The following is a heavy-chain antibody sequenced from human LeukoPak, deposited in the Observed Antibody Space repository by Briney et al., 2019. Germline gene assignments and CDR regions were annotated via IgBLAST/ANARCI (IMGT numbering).Heavy chain of an antibody. CDR3: ASPYSSSFDY. V-gene: IGHV3-11*01. CDR1: GFTFGDYY. Sequence: GGSLRLSCAASGFTFGDYYMSWIRQAPGKGLEWVSYISSSGSTIYYADSVKGRFTISWDNAKNSLYLQMNSLRAEDTAVYYCASPYSSSFDYWGQGTLVTVSS. CDR2: ISSSGSTI. J-gene: IGHJ4*02. D-gene: IGHD6-6*01.